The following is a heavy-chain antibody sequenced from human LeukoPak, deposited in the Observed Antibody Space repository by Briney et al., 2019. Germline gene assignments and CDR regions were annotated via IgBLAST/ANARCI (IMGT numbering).Heavy chain of an antibody. Sequence: PSETLSLTCTVSGGSITYYYWNWIRQPPGKGLEWIGYIYYSGSANYNPSLKSRVTILVDTAKNQFSLKLSSVTAADTAVYYCARTYSGRSYYFDCWGQGTLVTVSS. CDR1: GGSITYYY. J-gene: IGHJ4*02. V-gene: IGHV4-59*01. CDR3: ARTYSGRSYYFDC. CDR2: IYYSGSA. D-gene: IGHD1-26*01.